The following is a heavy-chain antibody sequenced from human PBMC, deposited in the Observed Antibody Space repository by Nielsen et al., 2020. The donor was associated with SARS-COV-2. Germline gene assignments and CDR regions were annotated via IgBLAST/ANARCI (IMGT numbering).Heavy chain of an antibody. Sequence: SVKVSCKASGGTFSSYTISWVRQAPGQGLEWMGRIIPILGIANYAQKFQGRVSITADKSTSTAYMELSSLRSEDTAVYYCARDGASYSSSWYRPASTANNDAFDIWGQGTMVTVSS. CDR2: IIPILGIA. D-gene: IGHD6-13*01. CDR1: GGTFSSYT. J-gene: IGHJ3*02. V-gene: IGHV1-69*04. CDR3: ARDGASYSSSWYRPASTANNDAFDI.